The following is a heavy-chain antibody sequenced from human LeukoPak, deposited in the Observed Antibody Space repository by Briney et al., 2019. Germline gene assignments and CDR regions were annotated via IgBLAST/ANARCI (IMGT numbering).Heavy chain of an antibody. CDR2: IKPDGTTK. CDR3: ARSIPYGTTWYGRSDY. J-gene: IGHJ4*02. D-gene: IGHD6-13*01. CDR1: GFPFSSYS. Sequence: GGSLRLSCAASGFPFSSYSMTWVRQAPGKGLEWVANIKPDGTTKFYVDSVKGRFTISRDNALNSLYLQMNSLRAEDTAIYYCARSIPYGTTWYGRSDYRGQGTLVTVSS. V-gene: IGHV3-7*03.